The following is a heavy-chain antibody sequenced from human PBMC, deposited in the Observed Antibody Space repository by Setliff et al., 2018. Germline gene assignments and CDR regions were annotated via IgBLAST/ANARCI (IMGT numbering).Heavy chain of an antibody. CDR2: TYYSGNT. J-gene: IGHJ5*02. D-gene: IGHD5-18*01. V-gene: IGHV4-59*11. CDR1: GGAMNNHY. CDR3: ATVRIRTAMIPMGFDP. Sequence: SETLSLTCTVSGGAMNNHYWTWIRQPPGKGLEWSGSTYYSGNTNYNPSLSSRVSITVDPSKNQFSLKLSSGTAADTAVYYWATVRIRTAMIPMGFDPWGQGTLVTVSS.